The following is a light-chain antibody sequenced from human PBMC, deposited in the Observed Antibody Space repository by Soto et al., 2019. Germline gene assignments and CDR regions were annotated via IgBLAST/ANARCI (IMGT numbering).Light chain of an antibody. Sequence: QSALTQPASVSGSPGQSITISCTGTSSDVGSHNLVSWYRQYPGKAPKLMIYDGSERPSGVSNRFSAPKSGNTASLTISGLQAEDEADYYCWSYAGADTWVFGGGTKVTVL. CDR3: WSYAGADTWV. CDR2: DGS. V-gene: IGLV2-23*01. CDR1: SSDVGSHNL. J-gene: IGLJ3*02.